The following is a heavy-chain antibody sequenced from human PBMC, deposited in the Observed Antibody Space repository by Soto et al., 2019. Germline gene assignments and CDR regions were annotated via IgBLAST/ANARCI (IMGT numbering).Heavy chain of an antibody. Sequence: SVKVSCKASGYTFTSYYMHWVRQAPGQRPEWMGNILPNFGTADYAQKFQDRVTITADKSTDTAYMELRSLFSEDTAVYYCARGHEYGGNSDAFDIWGQGTVVTVSS. J-gene: IGHJ3*02. V-gene: IGHV1-69*06. D-gene: IGHD4-17*01. CDR2: ILPNFGTA. CDR1: GYTFTSYY. CDR3: ARGHEYGGNSDAFDI.